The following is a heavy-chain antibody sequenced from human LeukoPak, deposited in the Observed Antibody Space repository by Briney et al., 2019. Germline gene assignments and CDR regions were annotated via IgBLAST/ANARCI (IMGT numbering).Heavy chain of an antibody. J-gene: IGHJ5*02. CDR3: ARDIAAADNWFDP. CDR2: ISGSGGGT. Sequence: QPGGSLRLSCAASGFTFSSYAVSWVRQAPGKGLEWVSAISGSGGGTYYAQKFQGRVTMTRDTSISTAYMELSRLRSDDTAVYYCARDIAAADNWFDPWGQGTLVTVSS. V-gene: IGHV3-23*01. D-gene: IGHD6-13*01. CDR1: GFTFSSYA.